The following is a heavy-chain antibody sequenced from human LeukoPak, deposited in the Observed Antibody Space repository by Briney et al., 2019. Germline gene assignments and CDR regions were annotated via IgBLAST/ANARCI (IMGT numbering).Heavy chain of an antibody. J-gene: IGHJ6*02. Sequence: PSETLSLTCTVSGGSISSYYWSWIRQPPGKGLEWIGYIYYSGSTNYNPSLKSRVTISVDTSKNQFSLKLNSVTAADTAVYYCARDGRISPYSGMDVWGQGTTVTVSS. V-gene: IGHV4-59*01. CDR1: GGSISSYY. CDR2: IYYSGST. D-gene: IGHD1-26*01. CDR3: ARDGRISPYSGMDV.